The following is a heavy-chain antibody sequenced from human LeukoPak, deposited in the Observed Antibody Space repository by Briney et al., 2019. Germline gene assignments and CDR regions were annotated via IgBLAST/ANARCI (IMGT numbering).Heavy chain of an antibody. Sequence: SGTLSLTCTVSGGSISSYYWSWIRQPPGKGLEWIGYIYYSGNTNYNPSLKGRVTISVDTSKNQFSLKLSSVTAADTAVYYCAREGSGSYFNLGAFFDYWGQGTLVTVSS. V-gene: IGHV4-59*12. J-gene: IGHJ4*02. CDR3: AREGSGSYFNLGAFFDY. D-gene: IGHD1-26*01. CDR1: GGSISSYY. CDR2: IYYSGNT.